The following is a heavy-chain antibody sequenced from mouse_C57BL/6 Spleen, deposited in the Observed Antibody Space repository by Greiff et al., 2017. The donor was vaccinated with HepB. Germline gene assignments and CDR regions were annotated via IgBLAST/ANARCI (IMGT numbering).Heavy chain of an antibody. D-gene: IGHD1-1*01. V-gene: IGHV1-82*01. CDR2: IYPGDGDT. CDR1: GYAFSSSW. J-gene: IGHJ4*01. Sequence: QVQLQQSGPELVKPGASVKISCKASGYAFSSSWMNWVKQRPGKGLEWIGRIYPGDGDTNYNGKFKGKATLTADKSSSTAYMQLSSLTSEDSAVYVCAVITTVVATEGNAMDYWGQGTSVTVSS. CDR3: AVITTVVATEGNAMDY.